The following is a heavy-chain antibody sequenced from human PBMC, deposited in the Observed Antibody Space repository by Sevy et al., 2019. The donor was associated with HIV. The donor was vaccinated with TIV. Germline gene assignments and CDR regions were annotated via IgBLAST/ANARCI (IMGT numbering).Heavy chain of an antibody. Sequence: GGSLRLSCAASGFSFSRYAMHWVRQAPGKGLEWLAIISFDGKNEFHTDSVKGRFTISRDNSMNTLYLQMNSLRPEDTAIYDCASGRSGWHRGDLDYWGQGTLVTVSS. V-gene: IGHV3-30*04. D-gene: IGHD6-19*01. CDR2: ISFDGKNE. CDR1: GFSFSRYA. J-gene: IGHJ4*02. CDR3: ASGRSGWHRGDLDY.